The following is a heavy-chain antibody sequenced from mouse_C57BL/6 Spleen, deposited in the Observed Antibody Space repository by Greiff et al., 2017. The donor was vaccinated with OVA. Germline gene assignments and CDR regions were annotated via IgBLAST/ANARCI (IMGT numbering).Heavy chain of an antibody. J-gene: IGHJ1*03. D-gene: IGHD1-1*01. Sequence: EVKLVESGEGLVKPGGSLTLSCAASGFTFSSYAMSWVRQTPEKRLEWVAYISSGGDYIYYADTVKSRFTISRDTARNTLFLQMSSLKSEDTVTFSGAKHYYDRSMYFDVWGTGTTVTVAS. V-gene: IGHV5S21*01. CDR3: AKHYYDRSMYFDV. CDR1: GFTFSSYA. CDR2: ISSGGDYI.